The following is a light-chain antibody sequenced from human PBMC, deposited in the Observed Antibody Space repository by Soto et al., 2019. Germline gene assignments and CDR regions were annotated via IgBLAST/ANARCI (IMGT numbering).Light chain of an antibody. CDR2: DAS. CDR3: QQYNKWPPVK. CDR1: HSVRSD. Sequence: EIVMKQSPATLSVSPGERATLSCRASHSVRSDLAWYQQKPGQSPRLLIFDASTRATGIPARFSGSGSGTEFTHTISTLQSEDCAVYYCQQYNKWPPVKFGQGTQLEI. V-gene: IGKV3-15*01. J-gene: IGKJ5*01.